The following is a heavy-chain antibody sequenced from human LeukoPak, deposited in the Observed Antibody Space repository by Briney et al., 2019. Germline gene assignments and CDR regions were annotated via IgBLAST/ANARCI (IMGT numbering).Heavy chain of an antibody. CDR2: INWNGGST. V-gene: IGHV3-20*04. Sequence: GGSLRLSCAASGFTFDDYGMSWARQAPGKGLEWVSGINWNGGSTGYADSVKGRFTISRDNAKKTLYLQMNSLRAEDTAVYYCARDFSSVWYGTTDFWGQGTLLTVSS. CDR3: ARDFSSVWYGTTDF. J-gene: IGHJ4*02. CDR1: GFTFDDYG. D-gene: IGHD6-13*01.